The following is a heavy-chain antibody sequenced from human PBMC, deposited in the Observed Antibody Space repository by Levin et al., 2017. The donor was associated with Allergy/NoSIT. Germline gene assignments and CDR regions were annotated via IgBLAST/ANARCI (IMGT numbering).Heavy chain of an antibody. CDR3: ARNFALGRGDY. CDR1: GYTFSNYG. D-gene: IGHD3-10*01. J-gene: IGHJ4*02. CDR2: ISAYSGNK. V-gene: IGHV1-18*01. Sequence: GASVKVSCKASGYTFSNYGFSWVRQAPGQGLEWMGWISAYSGNKDYAPRLQGRISMTTDPFTSTAYMELRSLRSDDTGIYYCARNFALGRGDYWGQGTLVTVSS.